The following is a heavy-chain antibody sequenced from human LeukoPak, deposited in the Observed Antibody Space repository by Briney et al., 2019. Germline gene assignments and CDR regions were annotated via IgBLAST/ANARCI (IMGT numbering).Heavy chain of an antibody. Sequence: SETLSLTCTDSGDSISSHYWSWIRQPPGKGLESSVYIYYSVRTNHHPSLMSRATISLDTSKNQFSLILSSVTSAHTALHYIARAAYYYGSGSYRVLDYWGQGTLVTVSS. CDR3: ARAAYYYGSGSYRVLDY. CDR1: GDSISSHY. V-gene: IGHV4-59*11. CDR2: IYYSVRT. D-gene: IGHD3-10*01. J-gene: IGHJ4*02.